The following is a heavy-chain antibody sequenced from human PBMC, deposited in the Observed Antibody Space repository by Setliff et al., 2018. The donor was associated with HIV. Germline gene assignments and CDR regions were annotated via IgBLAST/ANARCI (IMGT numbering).Heavy chain of an antibody. Sequence: PSETLSLTCTVSGGSISGYHWNWLRQTPGKGLEWIGYIYTSGTTNYNPSLEGRITTSVDLSKNHFSLNLHSVTAADTAVYYCAIGDEYPGVFQSWGQGKVVTVSS. J-gene: IGHJ5*02. D-gene: IGHD2-2*01. CDR1: GGSISGYH. CDR2: IYTSGTT. V-gene: IGHV4-4*09. CDR3: AIGDEYPGVFQS.